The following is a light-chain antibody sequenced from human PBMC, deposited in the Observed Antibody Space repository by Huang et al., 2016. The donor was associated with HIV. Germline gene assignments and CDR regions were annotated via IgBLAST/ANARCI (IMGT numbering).Light chain of an antibody. Sequence: EIVMTQSPATLSVSPGERATLSCRASQSVTSNLAWYQQKPGQAPRLLISGASTRATGSPARFSGSGSGTEFTLTISSLQSEDFAVYYCQQYNNWPSGTFGQGTKVEIK. CDR2: GAS. V-gene: IGKV3-15*01. CDR1: QSVTSN. J-gene: IGKJ1*01. CDR3: QQYNNWPSGT.